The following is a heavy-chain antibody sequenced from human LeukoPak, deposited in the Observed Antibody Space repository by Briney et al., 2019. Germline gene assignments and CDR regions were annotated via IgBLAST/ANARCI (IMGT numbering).Heavy chain of an antibody. Sequence: GGSLRLSCAASGFTFCSYSMNWVRQAPGKGLEWVSSISSSSSYIYYADSVKGRFTISRDNAKDSLYLKMNSLRAEDTAVYYCARDEAAAGRGRWFDPWGQGTLVTVSS. CDR3: ARDEAAAGRGRWFDP. CDR2: ISSSSSYI. V-gene: IGHV3-21*01. J-gene: IGHJ5*02. CDR1: GFTFCSYS. D-gene: IGHD6-13*01.